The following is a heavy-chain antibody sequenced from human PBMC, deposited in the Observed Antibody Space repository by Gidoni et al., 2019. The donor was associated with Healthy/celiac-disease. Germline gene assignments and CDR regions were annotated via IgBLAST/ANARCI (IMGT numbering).Heavy chain of an antibody. CDR1: GGSFSSSSDY. CDR3: ASLGGALIAVANWYFDL. CDR2: IYYSRST. D-gene: IGHD6-19*01. V-gene: IGHV4-39*01. Sequence: QLQLQESGPGLVKPSETRSLTCTASGGSFSSSSDYWGWIRQPPGKGLEWIGSIYYSRSTYYNPSLKSRVTISVDTSKNQFSLKLSSVTAADTAVYYCASLGGALIAVANWYFDLWGRGTLVTVSS. J-gene: IGHJ2*01.